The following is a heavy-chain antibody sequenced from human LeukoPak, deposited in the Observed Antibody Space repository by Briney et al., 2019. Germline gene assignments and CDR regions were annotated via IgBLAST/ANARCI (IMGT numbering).Heavy chain of an antibody. V-gene: IGHV3-30*04. CDR3: ARERYSYGPSGFDY. Sequence: PGRSLRLSCAASGFTFSSYAMHWVRQAPGKGLEGVAVISYDGSNKYYADSVKGRFTISRDNSKNTLYLQMNNLRAEDTAVYYCARERYSYGPSGFDYWGQGTLVTVSS. D-gene: IGHD5-18*01. CDR2: ISYDGSNK. CDR1: GFTFSSYA. J-gene: IGHJ4*02.